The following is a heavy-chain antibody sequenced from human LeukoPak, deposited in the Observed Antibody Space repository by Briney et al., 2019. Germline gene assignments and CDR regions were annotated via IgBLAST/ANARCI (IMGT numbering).Heavy chain of an antibody. J-gene: IGHJ4*02. D-gene: IGHD2-21*02. V-gene: IGHV4-59*01. CDR3: ARDSKVTSLGY. CDR1: GGSISSYY. CDR2: IYYSGSGST. Sequence: SETLSLTCTVSGGSISSYYWSWIRQPPGKGLEWIGYIYYSGSGSTNYNPSLKSRVSISVDTSKNHFSLKLSSVTAADTAVYYCARDSKVTSLGYWGQGTLVTVSS.